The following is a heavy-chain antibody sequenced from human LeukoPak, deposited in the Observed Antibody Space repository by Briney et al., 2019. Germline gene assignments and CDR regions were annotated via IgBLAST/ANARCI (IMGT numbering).Heavy chain of an antibody. CDR2: ISGSGGST. J-gene: IGHJ3*02. CDR3: AKDKGSSGYSDAFDI. CDR1: GFTFSSYG. Sequence: GGSLRLSCAASGFTFSSYGMSWVRQAPGKGLEWVSAISGSGGSTYYADSVKGRFTISRDNSKNTLYLQMNSLRAEDTAVYYCAKDKGSSGYSDAFDIWGQGTMVTVSS. D-gene: IGHD3-22*01. V-gene: IGHV3-23*01.